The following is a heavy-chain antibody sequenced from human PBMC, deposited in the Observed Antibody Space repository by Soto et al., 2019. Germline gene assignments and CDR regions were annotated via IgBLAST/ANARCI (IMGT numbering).Heavy chain of an antibody. V-gene: IGHV5-10-1*01. J-gene: IGHJ6*02. Sequence: PGESLKISCKGSGYSFTSYWISWVRQMHGKGLEWMGRIDPSDSYTNYSPSFQGHVTISADKSISTAYLQWSSLKASDTAMYYCASGIVVVAATGYYYYGMEVWGQGTTVTVSS. CDR2: IDPSDSYT. D-gene: IGHD2-15*01. CDR1: GYSFTSYW. CDR3: ASGIVVVAATGYYYYGMEV.